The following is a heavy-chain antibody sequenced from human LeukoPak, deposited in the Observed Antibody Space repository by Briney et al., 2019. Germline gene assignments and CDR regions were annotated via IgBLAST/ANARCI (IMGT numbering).Heavy chain of an antibody. V-gene: IGHV4-34*01. CDR1: GGSYSGYY. D-gene: IGHD1-26*01. CDR3: AFWSGSYDS. Sequence: SETLSLTCAVYGGSYSGYYWSWIRQPPGKGLEWIGEINHSGSTNYNPSLKSRVTISVDTSKNQFSLKLSSVTAADTAVYYCAFWSGSYDSWGQGTLVTVSS. J-gene: IGHJ4*02. CDR2: INHSGST.